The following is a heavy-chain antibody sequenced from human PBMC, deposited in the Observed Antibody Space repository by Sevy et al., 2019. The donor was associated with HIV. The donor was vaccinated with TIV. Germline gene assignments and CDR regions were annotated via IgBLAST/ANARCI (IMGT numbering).Heavy chain of an antibody. CDR2: IFSDGNYQ. CDR1: GFTFSNYG. Sequence: GGYLSLSCSTFGFTFSNYGMHWVRQAPGRGLEWVTAIFSDGNYQYYADSVKGRVTISRDNSKNTLYLQMSSLRADDTAMYYCARESGSGWYVDSWGRGTLVTVSS. V-gene: IGHV3-33*08. J-gene: IGHJ4*02. CDR3: ARESGSGWYVDS. D-gene: IGHD6-19*01.